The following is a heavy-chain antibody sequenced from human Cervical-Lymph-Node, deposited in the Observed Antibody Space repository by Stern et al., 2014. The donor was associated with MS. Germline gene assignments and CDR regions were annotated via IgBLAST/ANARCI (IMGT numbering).Heavy chain of an antibody. CDR1: GYSFTSYW. CDR3: ARGYIAAAFPPDAFDI. Sequence: VQLLQSGAEVKKPGESLKISCKGSGYSFTSYWIGWVRQMPGKGLEWMGIIYPGDSDTRYSPSFQGQVTISADKSISTAYLQWSSLKASDTAMYYCARGYIAAAFPPDAFDIWGQGTMVTVSS. D-gene: IGHD6-13*01. J-gene: IGHJ3*02. V-gene: IGHV5-51*03. CDR2: IYPGDSDT.